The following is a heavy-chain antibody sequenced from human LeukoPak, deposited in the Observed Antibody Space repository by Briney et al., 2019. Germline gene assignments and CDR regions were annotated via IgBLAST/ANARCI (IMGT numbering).Heavy chain of an antibody. CDR1: GGSFSGYY. J-gene: IGHJ4*02. V-gene: IGHV4-34*01. D-gene: IGHD3-22*01. Sequence: SETLSLTCAVYGGSFSGYYWSWIRQPPGKGLEWVGEINHSGSTNYNPSLKSRVTISVDTSKNQFSLKLSSVTAADTAVYYCARGLYYYDSSGYYNYWGQGTLVTVSS. CDR2: INHSGST. CDR3: ARGLYYYDSSGYYNY.